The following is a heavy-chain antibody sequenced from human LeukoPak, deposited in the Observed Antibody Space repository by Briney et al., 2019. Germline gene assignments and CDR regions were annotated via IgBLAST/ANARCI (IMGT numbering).Heavy chain of an antibody. V-gene: IGHV1-69*05. Sequence: VKVSCKASGGTFSSYAISWVRQAPRQGLEWMGRIIPIFGTANYAQKFRGRVTITTDESTSTAYMELSSLRSEDTAVYYCARSVYYDSSGYYWGQGTLVTVSS. CDR1: GGTFSSYA. D-gene: IGHD3-22*01. CDR3: ARSVYYDSSGYY. J-gene: IGHJ4*02. CDR2: IIPIFGTA.